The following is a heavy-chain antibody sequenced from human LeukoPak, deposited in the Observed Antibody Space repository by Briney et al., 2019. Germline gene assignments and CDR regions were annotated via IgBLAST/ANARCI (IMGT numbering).Heavy chain of an antibody. D-gene: IGHD3-10*01. J-gene: IGHJ4*02. CDR2: IKEDGSEE. CDR1: GFTLGDYW. V-gene: IGHV3-7*01. CDR3: ARDEPGYGEFLLY. Sequence: GGSLRLSCVASGFTLGDYWMSWVRQPPGKGLEWVANIKEDGSEEHYVDSLKGRFTISRDNTKNSPYLQMSNLRVEDTAIYYCARDEPGYGEFLLYWGQGTLVTVSS.